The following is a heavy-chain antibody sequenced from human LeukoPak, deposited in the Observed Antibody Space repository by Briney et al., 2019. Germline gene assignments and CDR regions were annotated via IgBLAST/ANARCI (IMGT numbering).Heavy chain of an antibody. CDR3: ARGGRDGYTYGYFDY. D-gene: IGHD5-24*01. V-gene: IGHV3-21*01. CDR1: GFTFSTHG. CDR2: ISSSSSYI. J-gene: IGHJ4*02. Sequence: GGSLRLSCAASGFTFSTHGMNWVRQAPGKGLEWVSSISSSSSYIYYADSLKGRFTISRDNAKNSLYLQMNSLRAEDTAVYYCARGGRDGYTYGYFDYWGQGNLVTVSS.